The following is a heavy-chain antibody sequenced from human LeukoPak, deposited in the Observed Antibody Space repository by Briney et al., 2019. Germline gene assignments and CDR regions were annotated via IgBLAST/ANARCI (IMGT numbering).Heavy chain of an antibody. CDR1: GYPFTTSW. CDR3: AIINPPDGRVY. J-gene: IGHJ4*02. V-gene: IGHV5-51*01. Sequence: GESLRISCQGFGYPFTTSWIGWVRQLPGKGLEWTAIIYAGNSDAKYSPSFQGQVSISTDWSISTAYLHWSSLKASDTAIYYCAIINPPDGRVYWGQGTLVTVSS. D-gene: IGHD5-24*01. CDR2: IYAGNSDA.